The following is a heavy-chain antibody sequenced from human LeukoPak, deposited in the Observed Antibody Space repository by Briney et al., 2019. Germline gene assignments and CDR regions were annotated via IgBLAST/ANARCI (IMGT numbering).Heavy chain of an antibody. CDR3: ARECYDFWSGYLAGYYYYMDV. Sequence: GVSVKVSCKASGYTFTGYYMHWVRQAPGQGLEWMGRVIPILGIANYAQKFQGRVTITADKSTSTAYMELSSLRSEDTAVYYCARECYDFWSGYLAGYYYYMDVWGKGTTVTVSS. D-gene: IGHD3-3*01. CDR2: VIPILGIA. V-gene: IGHV1-69*04. J-gene: IGHJ6*03. CDR1: GYTFTGYY.